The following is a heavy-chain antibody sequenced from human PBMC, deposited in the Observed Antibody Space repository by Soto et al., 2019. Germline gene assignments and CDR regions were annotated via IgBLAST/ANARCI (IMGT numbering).Heavy chain of an antibody. CDR2: IYYSGST. CDR1: SGSASSGRHY. V-gene: IGHV4-61*01. CDR3: ARSTYDFWSGLDY. J-gene: IGHJ4*02. D-gene: IGHD3-3*01. Sequence: SETLSLTCTVTSGSASSGRHYSSWIRQPPGNGLEWIGYIYYSGSTNYNPSLKSRVTISVDTSKNQFSLKLSSVTAADTAVYYCARSTYDFWSGLDYWGQGTPVTVS.